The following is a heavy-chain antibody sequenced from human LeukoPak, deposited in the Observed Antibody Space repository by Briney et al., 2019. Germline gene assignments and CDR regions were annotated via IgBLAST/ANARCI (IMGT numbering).Heavy chain of an antibody. D-gene: IGHD3-22*01. J-gene: IGHJ1*01. CDR2: IIPIFGTA. Sequence: SVKVSCKASGGTFSSYAISWVRQAPGQGLEWMGGIIPIFGTANYAQKFQGRVTITTDESTSTAYMELSSLRSEDTAVYYCAREDRYYYDSSGYYQHWGQGTLVTVSS. CDR3: AREDRYYYDSSGYYQH. CDR1: GGTFSSYA. V-gene: IGHV1-69*05.